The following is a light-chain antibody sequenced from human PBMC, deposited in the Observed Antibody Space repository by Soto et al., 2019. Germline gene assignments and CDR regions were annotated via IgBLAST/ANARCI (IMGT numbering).Light chain of an antibody. J-gene: IGLJ1*01. CDR1: SSDVGGYNY. CDR3: SSYTRSSTRV. CDR2: EVS. Sequence: QSALTQPASVSGSPGQSSTISCTGTSSDVGGYNYVSWYQQHPGKAPKLMIYEVSNRPSGVSNRFSGSKSGNTASLTISWLQAEDEADYYCSSYTRSSTRVFGTGTKLTVL. V-gene: IGLV2-14*01.